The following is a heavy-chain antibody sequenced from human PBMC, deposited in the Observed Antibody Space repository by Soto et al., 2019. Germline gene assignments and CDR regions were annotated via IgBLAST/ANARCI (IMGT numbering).Heavy chain of an antibody. CDR2: IYSDGSRR. Sequence: EVQLVESGGGLVQPGGSLRLSCATSGFTFNTYWMHWVRQAPGKGLVWVSRIYSDGSRRSYADSVKGRFTISRDNAKNTLYLQMDSLSPEDTAVYYCARGAGGYYYMDVWGKGTTVTVSS. CDR3: ARGAGGYYYMDV. J-gene: IGHJ6*03. CDR1: GFTFNTYW. V-gene: IGHV3-74*01. D-gene: IGHD3-10*01.